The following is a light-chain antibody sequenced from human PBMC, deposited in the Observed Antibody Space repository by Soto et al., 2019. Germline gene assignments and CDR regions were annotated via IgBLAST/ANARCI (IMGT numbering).Light chain of an antibody. Sequence: DIQMTQAPSSLSASVVDRVTITFRASQPISSWLAWYHQKPGKAPKLLIYAASNLESGVPSRFSGRESGNEFPLTIRHLHPEDFPIYYCQQYENYWTFGQGTKVDIK. V-gene: IGKV1-5*01. CDR3: QQYENYWT. J-gene: IGKJ1*01. CDR2: AAS. CDR1: QPISSW.